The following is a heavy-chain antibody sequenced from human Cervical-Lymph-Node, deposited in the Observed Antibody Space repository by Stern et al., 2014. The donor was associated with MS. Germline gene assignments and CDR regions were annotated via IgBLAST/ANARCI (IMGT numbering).Heavy chain of an antibody. CDR2: IYYSGTT. V-gene: IGHV4-59*11. Sequence: QLQLQESGPGLLRPSETLSLTCTVSGASIDHHFWSWIRQPPGKGLEWIGYIYYSGTTNYNASLKGRVAISIDTSRTQFSLRLSSVTAADPAVYYCARATDLWGQGTLVAVSS. J-gene: IGHJ5*02. CDR1: GASIDHHF. CDR3: ARATDL.